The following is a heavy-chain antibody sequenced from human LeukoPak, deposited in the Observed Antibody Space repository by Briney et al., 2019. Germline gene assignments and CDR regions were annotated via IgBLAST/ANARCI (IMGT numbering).Heavy chain of an antibody. CDR1: GFTFSSYD. Sequence: GGSLRLSCAASGFTFSSYDMSWVRQAPGKGLEWVSSIRGSGDTTYYADSVKGQFTISRDNSKNMLYLQMNSLRAEDTAVYYCAKDGWELLYFDYWGQGTLVTVSS. V-gene: IGHV3-23*01. CDR2: IRGSGDTT. CDR3: AKDGWELLYFDY. J-gene: IGHJ4*02. D-gene: IGHD1-26*01.